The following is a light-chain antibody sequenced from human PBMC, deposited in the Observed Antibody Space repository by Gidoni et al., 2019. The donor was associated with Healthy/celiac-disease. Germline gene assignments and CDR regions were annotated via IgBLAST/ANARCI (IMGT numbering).Light chain of an antibody. CDR3: TSYTSTTTPGVV. CDR1: RSDVGVYHY. J-gene: IGLJ2*01. Sequence: QSALPQPASVFGSPGQSITISCTGTRSDVGVYHYVSWYQHHPGKAPKLMIYEVRNRPSGVSNRFSGSKSGNTASLTISGLQAEDEAHYYCTSYTSTTTPGVVFGGGTKLTVL. CDR2: EVR. V-gene: IGLV2-14*01.